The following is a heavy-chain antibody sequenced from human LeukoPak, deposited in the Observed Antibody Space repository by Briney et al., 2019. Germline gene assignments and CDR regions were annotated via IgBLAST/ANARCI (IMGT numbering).Heavy chain of an antibody. Sequence: GRSLRLSCAASGFTFSNYGMHWVRQAPGKGREWVAVIWYDGSYKSYGDSVKGRFTISRDNSKNTLFLQMNSLRADDTAVYYCARDTLIAAPKTGTVTRIGWFDTWGQGTLVTVSS. CDR3: ARDTLIAAPKTGTVTRIGWFDT. J-gene: IGHJ5*02. V-gene: IGHV3-33*01. CDR1: GFTFSNYG. CDR2: IWYDGSYK. D-gene: IGHD6-13*01.